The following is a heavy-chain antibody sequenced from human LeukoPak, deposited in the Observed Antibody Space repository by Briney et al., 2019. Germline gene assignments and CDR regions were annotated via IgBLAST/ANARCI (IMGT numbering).Heavy chain of an antibody. D-gene: IGHD3-10*01. J-gene: IGHJ4*02. Sequence: GASVKVSCKASGGTFSSYAISWVRQAPGQGLEWMGGIIPIFGTANYGQKFQGRVAITTDESTSTAYMELSSLRSEDTAVYYCARGLHPGTDSYGSGYWGQGTLVTVSS. CDR3: ARGLHPGTDSYGSGY. CDR2: IIPIFGTA. V-gene: IGHV1-69*05. CDR1: GGTFSSYA.